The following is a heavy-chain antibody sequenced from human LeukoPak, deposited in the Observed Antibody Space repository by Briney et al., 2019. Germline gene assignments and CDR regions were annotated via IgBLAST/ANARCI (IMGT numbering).Heavy chain of an antibody. CDR1: GGSISSSNW. Sequence: MPSETLSLTCAVSGGSISSSNWWSWVRQPPGKGLGWIGEIYHSGSTNYNPSLKSRVTISVDKSKNQFSLKLSSVTAADTAVYYCARWAQVVTATTYYFDYWGQGTLVTVSS. J-gene: IGHJ4*02. V-gene: IGHV4-4*02. CDR2: IYHSGST. CDR3: ARWAQVVTATTYYFDY. D-gene: IGHD2-21*02.